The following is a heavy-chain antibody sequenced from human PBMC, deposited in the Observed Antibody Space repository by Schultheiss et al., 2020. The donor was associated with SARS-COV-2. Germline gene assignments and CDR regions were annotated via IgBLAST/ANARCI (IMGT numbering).Heavy chain of an antibody. Sequence: SETLSLTCAVSGGSISSGGYYWSWIRQPPGKGLEWIGEINHSGSTNYNPSLKSRVTISVDTSKNQFSLKLSSVTAADTAVYYCASPSGLGYYDSSGYVRYYYGMDVWGQGTTVTVSS. CDR2: INHSGST. V-gene: IGHV4-34*01. CDR1: GGSISSGGYY. J-gene: IGHJ6*02. CDR3: ASPSGLGYYDSSGYVRYYYGMDV. D-gene: IGHD3-22*01.